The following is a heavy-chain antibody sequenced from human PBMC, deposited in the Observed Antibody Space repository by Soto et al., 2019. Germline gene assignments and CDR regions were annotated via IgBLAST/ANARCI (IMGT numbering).Heavy chain of an antibody. J-gene: IGHJ6*02. CDR1: GFTFTSSA. V-gene: IGHV1-58*02. D-gene: IGHD5-12*01. CDR3: AAYTVGYYYGMDV. Sequence: SVKVSCKASGFTFTSSAMQWVRQARGQRLEWIGWIVVGSGNTNYAQKLQERVNITRDMSTSTAYMELSSLRSENTAVYYCAAYTVGYYYGMDVWGQGTTVTVSS. CDR2: IVVGSGNT.